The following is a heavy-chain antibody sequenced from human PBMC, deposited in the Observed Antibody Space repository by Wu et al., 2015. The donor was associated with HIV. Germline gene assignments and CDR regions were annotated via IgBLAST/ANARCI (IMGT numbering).Heavy chain of an antibody. V-gene: IGHV1-2*02. CDR1: GYIFTDYG. CDR2: IRPDSGAT. J-gene: IGHJ6*03. CDR3: DDFAVRGFYWYMDV. Sequence: QVQLVQSGGEVKKPGASVKVSCKASGYIFTDYGITWVRKAPGQGLEWMGWIRPDSGATNYAERFEDRVTMTRDASISTAYMQLRRLRSDDTAVYFCDDFAVRGFYWYMDVWGRGTAITVSS. D-gene: IGHD3/OR15-3a*01.